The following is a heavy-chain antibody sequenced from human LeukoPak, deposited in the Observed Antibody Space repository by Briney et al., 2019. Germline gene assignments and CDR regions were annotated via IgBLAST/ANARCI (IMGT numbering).Heavy chain of an antibody. V-gene: IGHV4-59*12. J-gene: IGHJ4*02. CDR3: ARGPRSSDWYSIDY. Sequence: SETLSLTCTVSDGSIGSYYWSWIRQPPGKGLEWIGYIYYTGSTNYNPSLKSRVTISVDTSKNQFSLKLSSVTAADTAVYYCARGPRSSDWYSIDYWGRGTLVTVSS. CDR1: DGSIGSYY. CDR2: IYYTGST. D-gene: IGHD6-19*01.